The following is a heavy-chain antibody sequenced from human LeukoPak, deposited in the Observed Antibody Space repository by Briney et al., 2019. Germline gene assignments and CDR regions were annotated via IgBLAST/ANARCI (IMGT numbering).Heavy chain of an antibody. J-gene: IGHJ3*02. CDR1: GGSISSSGYY. Sequence: PSETLSLTCTVSGGSISSSGYYWGWIRQPPGKGLEWIGSIYYSGSTYYNPSLKSRVTISVDTSKNQFSLKLSSVTAADTAVYYCARHLGLTDAFDIWGQGTMVTVSS. CDR3: ARHLGLTDAFDI. CDR2: IYYSGST. V-gene: IGHV4-39*01. D-gene: IGHD3-16*01.